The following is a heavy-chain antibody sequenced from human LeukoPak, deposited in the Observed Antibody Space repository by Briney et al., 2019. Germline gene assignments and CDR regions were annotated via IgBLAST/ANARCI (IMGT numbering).Heavy chain of an antibody. J-gene: IGHJ4*02. CDR3: AREGDTAMADDY. Sequence: ASVKVSCKASGGTFSSYAISWVRQAPGQGLEWMGGIIPIFGTANYAQKFQGRVTITTDESTSTAYMELSSLRSEYTAVYYCAREGDTAMADDYWGQGTLVTVSS. CDR2: IIPIFGTA. V-gene: IGHV1-69*05. CDR1: GGTFSSYA. D-gene: IGHD5-18*01.